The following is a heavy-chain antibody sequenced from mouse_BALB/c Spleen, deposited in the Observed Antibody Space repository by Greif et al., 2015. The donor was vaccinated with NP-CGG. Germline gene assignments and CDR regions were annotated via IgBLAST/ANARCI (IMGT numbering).Heavy chain of an antibody. CDR2: INPSNGRT. Sequence: QVQLQQSGAELVKPGASVKLSCKASGYTFTSYWMHWVKQRPGQGLEWIGEINPSNGRTNYNEKFKSKATLTVDKSSSTAYMQLSSLTSEDSAVYYCARGPYDYDLYYAMDYWGQGTSVTVSS. V-gene: IGHV1S81*02. CDR1: GYTFTSYW. CDR3: ARGPYDYDLYYAMDY. D-gene: IGHD2-4*01. J-gene: IGHJ4*01.